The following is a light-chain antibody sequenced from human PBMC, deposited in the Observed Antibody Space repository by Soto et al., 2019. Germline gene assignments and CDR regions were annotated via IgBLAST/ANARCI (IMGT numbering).Light chain of an antibody. CDR2: DVS. V-gene: IGLV2-14*01. J-gene: IGLJ1*01. CDR1: RSDVGGYNY. Sequence: QSVLTQPASVSGSPGQSITISCTGTRSDVGGYNYVSWYQQHPGKAPKFMTYDVSNRPSGVSNRFSGSKSGNTASLTISGLQAEDEADYYCSSYTTSNTRQIVFGTGTKVTVL. CDR3: SSYTTSNTRQIV.